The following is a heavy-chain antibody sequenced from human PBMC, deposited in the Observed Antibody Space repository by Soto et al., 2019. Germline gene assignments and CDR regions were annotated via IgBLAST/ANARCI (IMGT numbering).Heavy chain of an antibody. J-gene: IGHJ4*02. CDR3: ATPLDYYDSSGYWSD. D-gene: IGHD3-22*01. CDR2: ISSSSSYT. CDR1: GFTFSDYY. Sequence: QVQLVESGGGLVKPGGSLRLSCAASGFTFSDYYMSWIRQAPGKGLEWVSYISSSSSYTNYADSVKGRFTTSRDNAKNSLYLQMNSLRAEDTAVYYCATPLDYYDSSGYWSDWGQGTLVTVSS. V-gene: IGHV3-11*06.